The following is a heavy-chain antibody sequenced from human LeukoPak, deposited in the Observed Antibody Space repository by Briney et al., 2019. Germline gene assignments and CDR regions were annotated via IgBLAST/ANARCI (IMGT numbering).Heavy chain of an antibody. CDR1: GFTFSDYA. CDR3: AKDLSPGTYDY. CDR2: ISGSGVMT. J-gene: IGHJ4*02. Sequence: GGSLRLSCAASGFTFSDYAMTWVRQAPGKGLEWVATISGSGVMTYYADSVKGRFTISRDNSKNTLYLQMNSLRAEDTAVYYCAKDLSPGTYDYWGQGTLVTVSS. V-gene: IGHV3-23*01. D-gene: IGHD1-1*01.